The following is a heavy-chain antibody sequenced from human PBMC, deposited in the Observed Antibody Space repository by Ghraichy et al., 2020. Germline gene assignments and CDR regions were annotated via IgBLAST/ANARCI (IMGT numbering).Heavy chain of an antibody. J-gene: IGHJ4*02. Sequence: SETLSLTCTVSGGSISSYYWSWIRQPPGKGLEWIGYIYYSGSTNYNPSLKSRVTISVDTSKNQFSLKLSSVTAADTAVYYCARMLYYYDSSGSSHYVDYWGQGTLVTVSS. CDR1: GGSISSYY. V-gene: IGHV4-59*01. D-gene: IGHD3-22*01. CDR2: IYYSGST. CDR3: ARMLYYYDSSGSSHYVDY.